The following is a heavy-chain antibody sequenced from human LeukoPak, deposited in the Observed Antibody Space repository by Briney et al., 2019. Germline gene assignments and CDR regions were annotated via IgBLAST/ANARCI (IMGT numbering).Heavy chain of an antibody. J-gene: IGHJ4*02. V-gene: IGHV3-23*01. CDR1: GFTFSSYA. Sequence: GSLGLFCGASGFTFSSYAMSRVRQAPGKGVEWVFAISGSGSSTYYADSVKGRFTISRDNSKNTLYLQMSSLRAEDTAVYYCAKDNMPDYYDSSGYLDPDYWGQGTLVTVSS. CDR2: ISGSGSST. D-gene: IGHD3-22*01. CDR3: AKDNMPDYYDSSGYLDPDY.